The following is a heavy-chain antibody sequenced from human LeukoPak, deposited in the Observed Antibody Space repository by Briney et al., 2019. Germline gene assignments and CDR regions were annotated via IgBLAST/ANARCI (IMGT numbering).Heavy chain of an antibody. V-gene: IGHV3-23*01. CDR3: AKDVGGSYLVGYFDY. D-gene: IGHD1-26*01. J-gene: IGHJ4*02. CDR2: ISGSGGST. CDR1: GFTFSSYG. Sequence: GGSLRLSCAASGFTFSSYGMSWVRQAPGKGLEWVSAISGSGGSTYYADSVKGRFTISRDNSKNTLYLQMNSLRAEDTAVYYCAKDVGGSYLVGYFDYWGQGTLVTVSS.